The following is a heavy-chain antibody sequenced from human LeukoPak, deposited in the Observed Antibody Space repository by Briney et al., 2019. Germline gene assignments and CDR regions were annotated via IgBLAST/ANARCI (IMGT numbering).Heavy chain of an antibody. CDR3: ARLYYDFWSGYFAVNNWFDP. CDR2: IYPGDSDT. CDR1: GYRFTSYW. V-gene: IGHV5-51*01. Sequence: GESLQISCKGSGYRFTSYWIGWVRPLPGKGLEWMGIIYPGDSDTRYSPSFQGQVTISADKSISTAYLQWSSLKASDTAMYYCARLYYDFWSGYFAVNNWFDPWGQGTLVTVSS. J-gene: IGHJ5*02. D-gene: IGHD3-3*01.